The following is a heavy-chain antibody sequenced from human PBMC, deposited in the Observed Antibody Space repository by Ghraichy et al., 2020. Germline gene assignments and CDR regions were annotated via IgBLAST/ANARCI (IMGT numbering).Heavy chain of an antibody. CDR1: GGSISSGDYY. CDR2: IYYSGST. V-gene: IGHV4-30-4*01. J-gene: IGHJ4*02. Sequence: SQTLSLTCTVSGGSISSGDYYWSWIRQPPGKGLEWIGYIYYSGSTYYNPSLKSRVTISVDTSKNQFSLKLSSVTAADTAVYYCAREPQRVVASGWIDYWGQGTLVTVSS. CDR3: AREPQRVVASGWIDY. D-gene: IGHD3-3*01.